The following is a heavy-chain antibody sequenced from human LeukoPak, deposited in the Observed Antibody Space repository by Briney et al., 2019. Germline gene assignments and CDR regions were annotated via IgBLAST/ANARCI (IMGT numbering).Heavy chain of an antibody. CDR3: ARAGRTSWPIQWFDP. Sequence: PGGSLRLSCAASGFTFSSYAMSWVRQAPGQGLEWMGGIIPIFGTANYAQKFQGRVTITTDESTSTAYMELSSLRSEDTAVYYCARAGRTSWPIQWFDPWGQGTLVTVSS. CDR1: GFTFSSYA. V-gene: IGHV1-69*05. J-gene: IGHJ5*02. D-gene: IGHD2-2*01. CDR2: IIPIFGTA.